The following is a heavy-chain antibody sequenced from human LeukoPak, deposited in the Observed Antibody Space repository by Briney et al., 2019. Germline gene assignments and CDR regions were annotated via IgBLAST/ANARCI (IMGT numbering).Heavy chain of an antibody. J-gene: IGHJ4*02. V-gene: IGHV3-21*01. CDR3: APNIAVAGIDY. D-gene: IGHD6-19*01. CDR2: ISSSSSYI. Sequence: GGSLRLSCAASGFTFSSYSMNWVRQAPGKGLEWVSSISSSSSYIYYADSVKDRFTISRDNAKNSLYLQMNSLRAEDTAVYYCAPNIAVAGIDYWGQGTLVTVSS. CDR1: GFTFSSYS.